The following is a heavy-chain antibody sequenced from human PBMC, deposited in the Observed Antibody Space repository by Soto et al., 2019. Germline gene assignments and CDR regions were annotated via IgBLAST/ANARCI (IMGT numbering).Heavy chain of an antibody. CDR2: INTKSGAT. V-gene: IGHV1-2*02. D-gene: IGHD3-16*01. Sequence: ASVKVSCKASGYIFTDYYMHWVRQAPGQGLEWMGCINTKSGATKSAQKFQGRVTMTRDTSISTAYLDLSSLRSDDTAVYYCAKVDVMIAFGGVTPWYFDPWSQGTLVTVSS. CDR1: GYIFTDYY. J-gene: IGHJ5*02. CDR3: AKVDVMIAFGGVTPWYFDP.